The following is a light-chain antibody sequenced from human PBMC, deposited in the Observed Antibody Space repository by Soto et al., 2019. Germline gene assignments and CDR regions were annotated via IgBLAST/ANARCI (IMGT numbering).Light chain of an antibody. V-gene: IGLV2-8*01. CDR2: EVT. CDR1: SSDVGGYNY. CDR3: SSHGGINNVV. J-gene: IGLJ3*02. Sequence: QSALTQPPSASGSPGQSVTISCTGTSSDVGGYNYVSWYQQHPGKAPKLMIYEVTKWPSGVPDRFSGSKSGNTASLTVSGLQAEDEADYYCSSHGGINNVVFGGGTKLTVL.